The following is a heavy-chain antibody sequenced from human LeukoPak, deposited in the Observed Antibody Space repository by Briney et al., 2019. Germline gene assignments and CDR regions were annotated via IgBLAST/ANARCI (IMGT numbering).Heavy chain of an antibody. CDR3: ARDWAGVELALDY. J-gene: IGHJ4*02. D-gene: IGHD1-7*01. Sequence: GGSLRLSCAASGFTFSGYSMNWVRQAPGKGLEWISYINIRSSAIHYADSVKGRFTISRDNAKNSLYLQMNSLRDEDTAVYYCARDWAGVELALDYWGQGTLVTVSS. CDR1: GFTFSGYS. V-gene: IGHV3-48*02. CDR2: INIRSSAI.